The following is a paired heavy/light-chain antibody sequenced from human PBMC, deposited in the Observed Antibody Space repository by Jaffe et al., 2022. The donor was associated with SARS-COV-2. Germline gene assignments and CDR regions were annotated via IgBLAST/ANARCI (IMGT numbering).Light chain of an antibody. J-gene: IGKJ2*01. CDR2: WAS. CDR3: QQYYSPPYT. Sequence: DIVMTQSPDSLAVSLGERATINCKSSQSVLYSSNNKNYLAWYQRKLGQPPKLLIYWASTRESGVPDRFSGSGSGTDFTLTISSLQAEDVAVYYCQQYYSPPYTFGQGTKLEIK. V-gene: IGKV4-1*01. CDR1: QSVLYSSNNKNY.
Heavy chain of an antibody. Sequence: QVQLQESGPGLVKPSETLSLTCTVSGYSISSGYYWGWIWQPPGKGLEWIGSIHYSGGAYYNPSLKSRVTISRDTSKNHLSLKLSSVTAADTAVYYCARGIVGSFGPFDCWGQGTLVTVSS. J-gene: IGHJ4*02. CDR1: GYSISSGYY. V-gene: IGHV4-38-2*02. CDR3: ARGIVGSFGPFDC. D-gene: IGHD1-26*01. CDR2: IHYSGGA.